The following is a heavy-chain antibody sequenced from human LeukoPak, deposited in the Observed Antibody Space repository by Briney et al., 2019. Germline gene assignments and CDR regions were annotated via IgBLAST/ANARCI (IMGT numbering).Heavy chain of an antibody. CDR1: GGTFSSYA. D-gene: IGHD3-22*01. CDR2: IIPIFGIA. V-gene: IGHV1-69*04. J-gene: IGHJ4*02. Sequence: SVKVSCKASGGTFSSYAISWVRQAPGQGLEWMGRIIPIFGIAHYAQKFQGRVTITADKSTSTDYMELSSVRSEDTAVYYCASDGVDYYDSSGSSQFDYWGQGTLVTVSS. CDR3: ASDGVDYYDSSGSSQFDY.